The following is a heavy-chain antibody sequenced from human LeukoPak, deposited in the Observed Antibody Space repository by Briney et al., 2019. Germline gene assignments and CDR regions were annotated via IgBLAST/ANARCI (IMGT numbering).Heavy chain of an antibody. CDR2: ISYSGST. Sequence: SETLSLTCTVSGGSMNNYYWSWIRQPPGKGLEWIGYISYSGSTNYNPSLRSRATISVDTSKNQFSLKLSSVTAADTALYYCARYDYGDCWFDPWGQGTLVTVSS. D-gene: IGHD4-17*01. CDR1: GGSMNNYY. V-gene: IGHV4-59*01. CDR3: ARYDYGDCWFDP. J-gene: IGHJ5*02.